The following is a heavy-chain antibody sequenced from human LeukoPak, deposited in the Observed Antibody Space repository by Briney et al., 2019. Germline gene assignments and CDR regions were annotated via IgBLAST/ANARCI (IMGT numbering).Heavy chain of an antibody. Sequence: GGSLRLSCAASGFTFSSYAMSWVRQAPGKGLEWVSSIGGIGDNTHYADSVKGRFTISRDTSRNTLYLQMNTLRVEYTAIYYCAKTPSFYDVFTGYSNDYWGQGTLVTVSS. J-gene: IGHJ4*02. CDR3: AKTPSFYDVFTGYSNDY. D-gene: IGHD3-9*01. V-gene: IGHV3-23*01. CDR2: IGGIGDNT. CDR1: GFTFSSYA.